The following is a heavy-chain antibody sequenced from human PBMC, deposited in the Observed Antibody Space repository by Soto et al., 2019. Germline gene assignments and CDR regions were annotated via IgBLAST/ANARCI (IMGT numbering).Heavy chain of an antibody. CDR1: GFTFSSYG. V-gene: IGHV3-30*18. Sequence: QVPLVESGGGVVQPGRSLRLSCAASGFTFSSYGMHWVRQAPGKGLEWVAVISYDGSNKYYADSVKGRFTISRDNSKNTLYLQMNSLRAEDTAVDYCAKETYSGPLDYWGQGTLVTVSS. J-gene: IGHJ4*02. CDR3: AKETYSGPLDY. D-gene: IGHD2-15*01. CDR2: ISYDGSNK.